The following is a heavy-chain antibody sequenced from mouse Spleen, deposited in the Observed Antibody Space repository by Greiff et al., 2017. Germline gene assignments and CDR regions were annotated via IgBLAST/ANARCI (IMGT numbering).Heavy chain of an antibody. J-gene: IGHJ2*01. Sequence: QVQLQQPGAELVKPGASVKLSCKASGYTFTSYWMHWVKQRPGQGLEWIGMIHPNSGSTNYNEKFKSKATLTVDKSSSTAYMQLSSLTSEDSAVYYCASSTMVYYFDYWGQGTTLTVSS. CDR1: GYTFTSYW. D-gene: IGHD2-2*01. CDR2: IHPNSGST. CDR3: ASSTMVYYFDY. V-gene: IGHV1-64*01.